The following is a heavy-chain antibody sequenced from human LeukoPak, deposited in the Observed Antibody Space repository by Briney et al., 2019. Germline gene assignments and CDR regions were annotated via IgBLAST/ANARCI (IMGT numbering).Heavy chain of an antibody. V-gene: IGHV3-53*01. J-gene: IGHJ4*02. CDR1: GFSVSRNY. CDR3: ARRGRIFGVVIIGYFDY. CDR2: IYSGGST. D-gene: IGHD3-3*01. Sequence: GGSLRLSCAASGFSVSRNYMTWVRQAPGEGLEWVSLIYSGGSTSYADSVKGRFTISRDNAKNSLYLQMNSLRAEDTAVYYCARRGRIFGVVIIGYFDYWGQGTLVTVSS.